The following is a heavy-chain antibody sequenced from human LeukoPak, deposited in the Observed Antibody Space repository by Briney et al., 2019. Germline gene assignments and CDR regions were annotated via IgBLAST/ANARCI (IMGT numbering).Heavy chain of an antibody. CDR2: ISYDGSNK. CDR1: GFTFSSYG. CDR3: AKQCRGWYGSEFDY. J-gene: IGHJ4*02. V-gene: IGHV3-30*18. D-gene: IGHD6-19*01. Sequence: GGSLRLSCAASGFTFSSYGMHWVRQAPGKGLEWVAVISYDGSNKYYADSVKGRFTISRDNSKNTLYLQMNSLRAEDTAVYYCAKQCRGWYGSEFDYWGQGTLVTVSS.